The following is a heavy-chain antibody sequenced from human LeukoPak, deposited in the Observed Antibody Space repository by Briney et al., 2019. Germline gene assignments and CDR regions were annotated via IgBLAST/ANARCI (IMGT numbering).Heavy chain of an antibody. D-gene: IGHD6-19*01. V-gene: IGHV3-15*01. Sequence: GGSLRLSCAASGFTFSNAWRSWVRQAPGKGLEGVGRIKSKTDGGTTDYAAPVKDRFTISRDDSKNTLYLQMNSLKTEDTAVYYCTTDGLAVAGTGDYWGQGTLVTVSS. CDR3: TTDGLAVAGTGDY. CDR1: GFTFSNAW. CDR2: IKSKTDGGTT. J-gene: IGHJ4*02.